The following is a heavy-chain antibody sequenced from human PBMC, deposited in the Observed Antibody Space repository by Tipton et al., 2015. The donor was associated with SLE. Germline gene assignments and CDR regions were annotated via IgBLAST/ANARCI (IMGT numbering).Heavy chain of an antibody. CDR2: IYYSGNT. J-gene: IGHJ3*02. D-gene: IGHD7-27*01. Sequence: TLSLTCTVSGGSISSHYWSWIRQPPGKGLEWIGYIYYSGNTNYNPSLKSRVTISVDTSKNQFSLKLSSVTAADTAVYYCARDRSGDAFDIWGQGTMVTVSS. V-gene: IGHV4-59*11. CDR3: ARDRSGDAFDI. CDR1: GGSISSHY.